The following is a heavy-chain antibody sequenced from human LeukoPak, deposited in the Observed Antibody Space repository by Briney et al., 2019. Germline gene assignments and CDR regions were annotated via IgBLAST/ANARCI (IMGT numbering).Heavy chain of an antibody. CDR1: GYTFTGYY. CDR2: INPNSGGT. J-gene: IGHJ4*02. Sequence: ASVKVSCKASGYTFTGYYMHWVRQAPGQGLEWMGWINPNSGGTNYAQKFQGRVTMTRDTSISTAYMELSRLRSDDTAVYYCARGPKYYYDSSGHDYWGQGTLLTVS. V-gene: IGHV1-2*02. CDR3: ARGPKYYYDSSGHDY. D-gene: IGHD3-22*01.